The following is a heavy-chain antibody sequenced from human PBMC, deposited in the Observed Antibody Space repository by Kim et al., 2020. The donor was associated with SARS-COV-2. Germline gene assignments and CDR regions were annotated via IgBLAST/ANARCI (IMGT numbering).Heavy chain of an antibody. D-gene: IGHD6-13*01. CDR3: AVSAGTVIEEEIDY. Sequence: SETLSLTCTVSGGSISSSSYYWGWIRQPPGKGLEWIGSIYYSGSTYYNPSLKSRVTISVDTSKNQFSLKLSSVTAADTAVYYCAVSAGTVIEEEIDYWGQGTLVTVSS. J-gene: IGHJ4*02. V-gene: IGHV4-39*01. CDR1: GGSISSSSYY. CDR2: IYYSGST.